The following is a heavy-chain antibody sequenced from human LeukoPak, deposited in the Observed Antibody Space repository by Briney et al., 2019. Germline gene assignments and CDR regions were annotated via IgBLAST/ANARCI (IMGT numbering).Heavy chain of an antibody. D-gene: IGHD5-12*01. Sequence: ASETLSLTCTVSGGSISNYYWSWIRQPPGKGLEWIGYIYYSGSTNYNPSLKSRVAISVDTSKNQFSLKLRSVTAADTAVYYCARTNRGLGDAFDIWGQGTMVTVSS. J-gene: IGHJ3*02. CDR3: ARTNRGLGDAFDI. CDR1: GGSISNYY. V-gene: IGHV4-59*12. CDR2: IYYSGST.